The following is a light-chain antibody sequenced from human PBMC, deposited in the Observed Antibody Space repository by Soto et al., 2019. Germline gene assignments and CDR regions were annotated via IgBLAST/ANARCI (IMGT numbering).Light chain of an antibody. V-gene: IGKV3-15*01. Sequence: EIVMTQSPATLSVSPGERATLSCRASQSVSSDLAWYHQKPGQAPRLLIYGASTRATGIPARFSGSGSGTEFTLTINSLQSEDFAVYYCQQYDAWPPGTFGQGTKVDIK. CDR3: QQYDAWPPGT. CDR1: QSVSSD. J-gene: IGKJ1*01. CDR2: GAS.